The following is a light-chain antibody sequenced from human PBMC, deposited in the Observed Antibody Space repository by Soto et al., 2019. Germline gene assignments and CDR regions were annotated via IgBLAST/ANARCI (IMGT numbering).Light chain of an antibody. CDR1: QGVSSG. V-gene: IGKV1-12*02. Sequence: DIQMTQSPSSVSASVGDRVTITCRASQGVSSGFAWYQQKTGKAPKLLIYAASNLQSGVPSRFSGSGSGTEFTLTISSLQPEDFATYYCQQTNTFTFGGGTRVETK. CDR2: AAS. CDR3: QQTNTFT. J-gene: IGKJ4*01.